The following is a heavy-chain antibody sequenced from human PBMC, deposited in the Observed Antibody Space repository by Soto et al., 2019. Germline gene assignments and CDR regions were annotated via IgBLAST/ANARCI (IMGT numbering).Heavy chain of an antibody. Sequence: ASVKVSCKASGGTFSSYAISWVRQAPGQGLERMGGIIPIFGTANYAQKFQGRVTITADESTSTAYMELSSLRSEDTAVYYCARDLVVVPAAFIRTMYYYGMDVWGQGTTVTVSS. CDR2: IIPIFGTA. CDR3: ARDLVVVPAAFIRTMYYYGMDV. CDR1: GGTFSSYA. J-gene: IGHJ6*02. D-gene: IGHD2-2*01. V-gene: IGHV1-69*13.